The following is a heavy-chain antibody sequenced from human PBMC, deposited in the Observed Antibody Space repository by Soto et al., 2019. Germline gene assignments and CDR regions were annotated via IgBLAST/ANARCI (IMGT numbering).Heavy chain of an antibody. CDR2: ISDRGST. D-gene: IGHD1-1*01. CDR1: GGSIDDYY. J-gene: IGHJ5*02. CDR3: ARDRWTTRANWFDP. V-gene: IGHV4-59*01. Sequence: QVELLQSGPGLVKSSETLSLTCTVFGGSIDDYYWSWIRQPPGKGLEWIGHISDRGSTDYNPSLKSRATILVDTSKKQFSLRLTSVTAADTAFYYCARDRWTTRANWFDPWDQGTLVTVSS.